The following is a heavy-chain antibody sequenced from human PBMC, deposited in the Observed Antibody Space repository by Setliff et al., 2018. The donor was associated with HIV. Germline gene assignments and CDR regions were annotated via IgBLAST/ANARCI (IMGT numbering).Heavy chain of an antibody. CDR1: AVTFISSW. CDR3: ARTSGARTTDY. J-gene: IGHJ4*02. D-gene: IGHD1-1*01. CDR2: IYPGDSDT. Sequence: GESLKISCKASAVTFISSWIAWVRQMPGKGLEWMGIIYPGDSDTRYSPSFQGQVTISADKSISTAYLQWSSLKASDSAMYYCARTSGARTTDYWGQGTLVTVSS. V-gene: IGHV5-51*01.